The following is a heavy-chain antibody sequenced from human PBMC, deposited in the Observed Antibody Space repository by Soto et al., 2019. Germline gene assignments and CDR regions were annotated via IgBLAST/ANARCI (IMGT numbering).Heavy chain of an antibody. CDR1: GGSMSSGGYY. V-gene: IGHV4-31*03. CDR3: AREYYDSSGYYYGDD. Sequence: TLSLTCTVSGGSMSSGGYYWSWIRQHPGKCLEWIGYIYYSGSTYYNPSLKSRVTISVDTSKNQFSLKLSSVTAADTAVYYCAREYYDSSGYYYGDDWGQETLLSVSS. CDR2: IYYSGST. J-gene: IGHJ4*02. D-gene: IGHD3-22*01.